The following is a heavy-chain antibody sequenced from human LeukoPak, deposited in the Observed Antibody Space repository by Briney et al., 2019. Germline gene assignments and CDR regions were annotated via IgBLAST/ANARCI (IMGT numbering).Heavy chain of an antibody. CDR3: ARESVGGSYYDY. CDR1: GRSISSYY. Sequence: SETLSLTCAVSGRSISSYYWTWIRQPAGKGLEWIGRIYTTGSTNYNPSLKSRVTMSVDTSKNQFSLKLSSVTAADTAVYYCARESVGGSYYDYWGQGTLVTVSS. CDR2: IYTTGST. D-gene: IGHD1-26*01. J-gene: IGHJ4*02. V-gene: IGHV4-4*07.